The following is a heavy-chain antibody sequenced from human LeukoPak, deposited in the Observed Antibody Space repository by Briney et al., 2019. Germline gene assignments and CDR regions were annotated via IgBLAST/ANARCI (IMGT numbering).Heavy chain of an antibody. CDR2: IYYSGST. CDR3: ASRASDTAMIDYYYYMDV. D-gene: IGHD5-18*01. V-gene: IGHV4-59*01. Sequence: PSETLSLTCTVSGGSISSYYWSWIRRPPGKGLEWIGYIYYSGSTNYNPSLKSRVTISVDTSKNQFSLKLSSVTAADTAVYYCASRASDTAMIDYYYYMDVWGKGTTVTVSS. CDR1: GGSISSYY. J-gene: IGHJ6*03.